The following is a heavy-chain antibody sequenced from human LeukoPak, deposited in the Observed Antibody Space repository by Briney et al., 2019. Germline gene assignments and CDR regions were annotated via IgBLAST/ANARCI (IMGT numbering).Heavy chain of an antibody. CDR1: GFTFSSYA. D-gene: IGHD4-17*01. Sequence: PGGSLRLSCAASGFTFSSYAMSWVRQAPGKGLERVSAISGSGGSTYYADSVKGRFTISRDNSKNTLYLQMNSLRAEDTAVYYCAKDASADYGDYVDAFDIWGQGTMVTVSS. V-gene: IGHV3-23*01. CDR2: ISGSGGST. J-gene: IGHJ3*02. CDR3: AKDASADYGDYVDAFDI.